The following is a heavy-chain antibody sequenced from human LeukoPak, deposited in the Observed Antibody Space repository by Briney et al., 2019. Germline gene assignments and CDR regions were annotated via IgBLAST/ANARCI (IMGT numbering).Heavy chain of an antibody. Sequence: ASVRVSCKPSGYTFTGYYMHWVRQTPGQGVEWMGWINPNSGGTNYAQTFQGRVTMTRDTSISTAYMELSRLRSDDTAAYYCARGTAAGTGDYWGQGTLVTVSS. CDR1: GYTFTGYY. CDR2: INPNSGGT. V-gene: IGHV1-2*02. J-gene: IGHJ4*02. CDR3: ARGTAAGTGDY. D-gene: IGHD6-13*01.